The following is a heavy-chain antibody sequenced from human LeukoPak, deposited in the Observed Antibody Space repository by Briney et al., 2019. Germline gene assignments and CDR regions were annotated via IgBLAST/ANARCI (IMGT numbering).Heavy chain of an antibody. V-gene: IGHV3-48*03. Sequence: GSLLLSCAASGFPFISYEMNGVRRAPGKGLEGVSYIISSGSTIYYADSVKGRFTISRANAKNSLYLQMNSLRAEDTAVYYCAELGITMIGGVWGKGTTVTISS. D-gene: IGHD3-10*02. CDR2: IISSGSTI. CDR1: GFPFISYE. J-gene: IGHJ6*04. CDR3: AELGITMIGGV.